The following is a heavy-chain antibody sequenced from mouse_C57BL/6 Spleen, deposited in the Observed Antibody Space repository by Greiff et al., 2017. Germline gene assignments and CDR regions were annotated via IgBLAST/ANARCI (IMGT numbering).Heavy chain of an antibody. V-gene: IGHV1-85*01. CDR2: IYPGAGST. CDR1: GYTFTSYD. J-gene: IGHJ3*01. Sequence: VQLQQSGPELVKPGASVKLSCKASGYTFTSYDINWVKQRPGQGLEWIGWIYPGAGSTKYNEKFKGKATFTVDTSSSTAYMELHSLTSEDSAVYFCASRNFYGSSTCFAYWGQGTLVTVSA. CDR3: ASRNFYGSSTCFAY. D-gene: IGHD1-1*01.